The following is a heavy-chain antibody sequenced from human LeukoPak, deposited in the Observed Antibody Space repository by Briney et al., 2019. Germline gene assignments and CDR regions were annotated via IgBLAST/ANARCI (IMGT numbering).Heavy chain of an antibody. CDR1: GGSFSGYY. Sequence: SETLSLTCAVYGGSFSGYYWSWIRQPPGKGLEWIGEINHSGSTNYNPSLKSRVTISVDTSRNQFSLKLSSVTAADTAVYYCARSEVATTGYFDYWGQGTLVTVSS. CDR2: INHSGST. CDR3: ARSEVATTGYFDY. V-gene: IGHV4-34*01. J-gene: IGHJ4*02. D-gene: IGHD5-12*01.